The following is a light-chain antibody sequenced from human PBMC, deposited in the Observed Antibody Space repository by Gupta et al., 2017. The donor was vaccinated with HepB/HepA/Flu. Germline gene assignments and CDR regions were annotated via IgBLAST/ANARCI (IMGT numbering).Light chain of an antibody. CDR1: QSVSSN. Sequence: EIVMTQSPATLSVSPGERATLSCRASQSVSSNLAWYQEKPGQAPRLLIYGASTRATGIPARFSGGGSGTEFTLTISSRQSEDFAVYYCQQYKNWPPITFGQGTRLEIK. CDR3: QQYKNWPPIT. CDR2: GAS. V-gene: IGKV3-15*01. J-gene: IGKJ5*01.